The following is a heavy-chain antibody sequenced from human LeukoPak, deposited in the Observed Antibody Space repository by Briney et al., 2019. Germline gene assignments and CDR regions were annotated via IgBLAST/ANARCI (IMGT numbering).Heavy chain of an antibody. D-gene: IGHD6-13*01. CDR3: ARDRRIAAAGATDY. CDR1: GYTSTSYG. V-gene: IGHV1-18*01. Sequence: ASVKVSCKASGYTSTSYGISWVRQAPGQGLEWMGWISAYNGNTNYAQKLQGRVTMTTDTSTSTAYMELRSLRSDDTAVYYCARDRRIAAAGATDYWGQGTLVTVSS. CDR2: ISAYNGNT. J-gene: IGHJ4*02.